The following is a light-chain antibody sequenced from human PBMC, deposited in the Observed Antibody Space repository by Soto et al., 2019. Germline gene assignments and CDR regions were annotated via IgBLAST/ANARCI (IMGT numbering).Light chain of an antibody. V-gene: IGLV4-60*03. CDR2: VEGSGSY. Sequence: QSVLTQSSSASASLGSSVKLTCTLDSGQSSYIIAWHQQQPGKAPRYLMKVEGSGSYNKRSGVPDRFSGSSSGADRYLTISNLQSEDEADYYCETWDTSTRVFGGGTKLTVL. J-gene: IGLJ3*02. CDR1: SGQSSYI. CDR3: ETWDTSTRV.